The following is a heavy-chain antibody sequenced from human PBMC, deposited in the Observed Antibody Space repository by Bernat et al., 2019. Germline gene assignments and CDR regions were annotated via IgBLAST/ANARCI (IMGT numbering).Heavy chain of an antibody. V-gene: IGHV3-33*01. Sequence: QVQLVESGGGVVQPGRSLRLSCAASGFTFSSYGMHWVRQAPGKGLEWVAVIWYDGSNKYYADSVKGRFTISRDNSKNTLYLQMNSLRAEDTAVYYCARERDDYSNYADYWGQGTLVTVFS. J-gene: IGHJ4*02. CDR3: ARERDDYSNYADY. D-gene: IGHD4-11*01. CDR2: IWYDGSNK. CDR1: GFTFSSYG.